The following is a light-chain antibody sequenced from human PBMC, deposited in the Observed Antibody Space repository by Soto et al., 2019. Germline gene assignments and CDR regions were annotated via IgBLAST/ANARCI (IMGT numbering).Light chain of an antibody. Sequence: QSARTQPRSVSGSPGQSVTMSCTGTSSDVGGYNYVSWYQQHPGKAPKLMIYDVSKRPSGVPDRFSGSESGNTASLTISGLQAEDEADYYCCSYAGSYTYVFGTGTKVTVL. CDR3: CSYAGSYTYV. V-gene: IGLV2-11*01. CDR1: SSDVGGYNY. CDR2: DVS. J-gene: IGLJ1*01.